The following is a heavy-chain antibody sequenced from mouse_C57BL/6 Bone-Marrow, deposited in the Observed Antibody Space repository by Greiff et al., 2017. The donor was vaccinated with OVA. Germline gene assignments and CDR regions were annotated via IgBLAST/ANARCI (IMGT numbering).Heavy chain of an antibody. CDR1: GYTFTSYW. J-gene: IGHJ2*01. V-gene: IGHV1-69*01. CDR3: AREENYYGSSNDY. Sequence: VKLMESGAELVMPGASVKLSCKASGYTFTSYWMHWVKPRPGQGLEWIGEIDPSDSYTNYNQKFTGKSTLTVDKSSSTAYMQLSSLTSEDSAVYYCAREENYYGSSNDYWGQGTTLTVSS. D-gene: IGHD1-1*01. CDR2: IDPSDSYT.